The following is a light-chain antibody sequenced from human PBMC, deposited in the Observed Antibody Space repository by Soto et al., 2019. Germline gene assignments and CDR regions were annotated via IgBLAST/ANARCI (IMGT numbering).Light chain of an antibody. CDR2: GAS. V-gene: IGKV3-15*01. J-gene: IGKJ1*01. Sequence: IVVTQSPATLSVSPGERVTLSCRASQSVSSNLAWYQQKPGQAPRLLIYGASTRATGIPARFSGSRSGTEFTLTISSLQSEDFAVYYCQQYTNWPPWTFGQGTKV. CDR3: QQYTNWPPWT. CDR1: QSVSSN.